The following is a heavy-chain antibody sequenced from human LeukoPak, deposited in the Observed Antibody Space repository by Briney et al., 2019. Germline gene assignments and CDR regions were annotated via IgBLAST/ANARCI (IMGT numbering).Heavy chain of an antibody. Sequence: SETLSLTCTVSGGSVSSGSYYWSWIRQPPGKGLEWIGYIYYSGSTNYNPSLKSRVTISIDTSKNQFSLKLSSVTTADTAVYYCARDRVRGSSNPYFDYWGQGTLVTVSS. CDR3: ARDRVRGSSNPYFDY. J-gene: IGHJ4*02. CDR1: GGSVSSGSYY. D-gene: IGHD1-26*01. CDR2: IYYSGST. V-gene: IGHV4-61*01.